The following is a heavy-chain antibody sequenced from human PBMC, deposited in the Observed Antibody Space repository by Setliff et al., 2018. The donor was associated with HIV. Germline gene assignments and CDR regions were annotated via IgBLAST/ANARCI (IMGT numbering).Heavy chain of an antibody. D-gene: IGHD3-10*01. CDR3: ARRPMVRGFGRYYFDY. CDR2: IYPSTSA. CDR1: GGSIGGYS. V-gene: IGHV4-4*09. J-gene: IGHJ4*02. Sequence: LSLTCSVSGGSIGGYSWGWIRQSPGKGLEWIGYIYPSTSANYNPSLKSRVRILLDTSKNQFSLRLTSVTAADTAVYFCARRPMVRGFGRYYFDYWGQGTLGTVPQ.